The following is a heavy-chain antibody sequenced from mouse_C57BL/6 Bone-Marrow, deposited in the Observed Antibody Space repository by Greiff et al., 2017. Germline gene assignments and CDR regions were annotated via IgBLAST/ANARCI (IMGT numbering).Heavy chain of an antibody. CDR3: ASPYYSNYWYFDV. D-gene: IGHD2-5*01. CDR1: GYTFTSYW. Sequence: VQLQQSGAELVKPGASVKMSCKASGYTFTSYWITWVKQRPGQGLEWIGDIYPGSGSTNYNAKFKSKPTLTVDTSSSTAYMQLSSLTSEVSSVYSCASPYYSNYWYFDVWGTGTTVTVSS. CDR2: IYPGSGST. V-gene: IGHV1-55*01. J-gene: IGHJ1*03.